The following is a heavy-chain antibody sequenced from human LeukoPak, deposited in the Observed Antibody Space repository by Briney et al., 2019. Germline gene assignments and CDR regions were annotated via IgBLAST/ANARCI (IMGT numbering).Heavy chain of an antibody. J-gene: IGHJ4*02. Sequence: GGSLRLSCAASGLTFSNYRMNWVRQAPGKGLEWVSSISSSGNYIYYADSMRGRFTISRDNAKNSVYLQMSSLRAEDTAVYYCAVHPAEMNTLWGQGTMVTVSS. CDR3: AVHPAEMNTL. CDR2: ISSSGNYI. V-gene: IGHV3-21*01. CDR1: GLTFSNYR. D-gene: IGHD5-24*01.